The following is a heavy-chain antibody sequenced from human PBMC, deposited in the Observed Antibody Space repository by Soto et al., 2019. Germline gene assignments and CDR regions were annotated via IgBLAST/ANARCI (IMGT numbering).Heavy chain of an antibody. V-gene: IGHV3-33*01. D-gene: IGHD1-1*01. CDR3: ARQRYDDPDAGDI. Sequence: QVQLVESGGGVVQPGRSLRLSCAASGFTFSSYGMHWVRQAPGKGLEWVAVIWYDGSNKYYADSVKGRFTISRDNSKNTLYLQINCLRDEDTAVYYGARQRYDDPDAGDIWGQGTMVTVSS. CDR2: IWYDGSNK. J-gene: IGHJ3*02. CDR1: GFTFSSYG.